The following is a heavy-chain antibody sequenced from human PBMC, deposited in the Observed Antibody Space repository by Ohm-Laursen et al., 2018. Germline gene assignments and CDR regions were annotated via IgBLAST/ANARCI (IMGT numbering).Heavy chain of an antibody. CDR1: GFRFSDWY. Sequence: SLRLSCAATGFRFSDWYMSWVRQAPGKGLEWISYIRSSGNIKYYADSVKGRFTISRDNAKNSLYLQMHSLTAEDTAIYYCAREMRGMYHDRSGNYMSPGPDYWGQGTLVTVSS. D-gene: IGHD3-22*01. J-gene: IGHJ4*02. V-gene: IGHV3-11*01. CDR2: IRSSGNIK. CDR3: AREMRGMYHDRSGNYMSPGPDY.